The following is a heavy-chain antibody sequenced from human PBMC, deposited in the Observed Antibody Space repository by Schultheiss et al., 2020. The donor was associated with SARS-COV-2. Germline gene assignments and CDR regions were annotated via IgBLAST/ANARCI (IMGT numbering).Heavy chain of an antibody. CDR2: IYHSGST. CDR1: GFTVSSNY. D-gene: IGHD1-26*01. Sequence: GSLRLSCVASGFTVSSNYMSWVRQAPGKGLEWIGEIYHSGSTNYNLSLKSRVTISVDKSKNQFSLKLSSVTAADTAVYYCAKRIVGATFDYWGQGTLVTVSS. J-gene: IGHJ4*02. V-gene: IGHV4-4*02. CDR3: AKRIVGATFDY.